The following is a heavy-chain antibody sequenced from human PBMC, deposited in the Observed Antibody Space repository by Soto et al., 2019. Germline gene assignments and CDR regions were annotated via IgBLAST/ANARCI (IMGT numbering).Heavy chain of an antibody. D-gene: IGHD3-3*01. J-gene: IGHJ5*02. CDR1: GYTFNTYG. V-gene: IGHV1-18*01. Sequence: ASVKVSCTTSGYTFNTYGINWVRQAPGQGLELMGWISAYDGKTTYAEKFQGRVTMTTDTSTSTAYMELRSLRSDDTAIYYCARDPHEFWTSYWFDPWGQGTPVTSPQ. CDR3: ARDPHEFWTSYWFDP. CDR2: ISAYDGKT.